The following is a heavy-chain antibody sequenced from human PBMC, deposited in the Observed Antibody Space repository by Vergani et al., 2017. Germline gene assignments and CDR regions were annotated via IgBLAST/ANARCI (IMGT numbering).Heavy chain of an antibody. CDR2: ISAYNGNT. CDR1: GYTFTSYG. D-gene: IGHD3-3*01. Sequence: QVQLVQSGAEVKKPGASVKVSCKASGYTFTSYGISWVRQAPGQGLEWMGWISAYNGNTNYAQKLQGRVTMTTDTSTSTAYMELRSLRSDDTAVYYCARVRGAYYDFWSGYFYYMDVWGKGTTVTVSS. CDR3: ARVRGAYYDFWSGYFYYMDV. V-gene: IGHV1-18*01. J-gene: IGHJ6*03.